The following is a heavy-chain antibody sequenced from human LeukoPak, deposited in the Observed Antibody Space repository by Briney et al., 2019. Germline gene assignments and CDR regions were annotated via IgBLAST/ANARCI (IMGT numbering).Heavy chain of an antibody. Sequence: GGSLRLSCAASGFTFSSYSMNWVRQAPGKGLEWVSSISSSSYIYYADSVKGRFTISRDNAKNSLYLQMNSLRAEDTAAYYCARSGYTPAFDIWGQGTMVTVSS. V-gene: IGHV3-21*01. D-gene: IGHD6-13*01. CDR3: ARSGYTPAFDI. CDR1: GFTFSSYS. CDR2: ISSSSYI. J-gene: IGHJ3*02.